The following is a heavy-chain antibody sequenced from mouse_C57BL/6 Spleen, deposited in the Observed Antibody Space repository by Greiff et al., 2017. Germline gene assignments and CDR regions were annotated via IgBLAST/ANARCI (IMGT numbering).Heavy chain of an antibody. CDR2: INPSTGGT. D-gene: IGHD1-1*01. J-gene: IGHJ2*01. Sequence: VQLQQSGPELVKPGASVKISCKASGYSFTGYYMNWVKQSPEKSLEWIGEINPSTGGTTYNQKFKAKATLTVDKSSSTSYMQLKSLTSEDSAVYYCASNVLLRGDYWGQGATLAVSS. V-gene: IGHV1-42*01. CDR3: ASNVLLRGDY. CDR1: GYSFTGYY.